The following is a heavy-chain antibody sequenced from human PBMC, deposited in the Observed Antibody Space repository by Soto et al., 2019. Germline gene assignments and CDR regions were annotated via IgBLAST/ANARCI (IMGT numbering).Heavy chain of an antibody. J-gene: IGHJ3*02. D-gene: IGHD2-21*01. CDR1: GYTFTSHY. V-gene: IGHV1-46*01. Sequence: QVQLVQSGAEVRKPGDSVRISCTAFGYTFTSHYIHWVRQAPGQGLDWVGIINSGGGTTTYAQNVQDRVTMTTDTSTSTVYMELRSLRSEDTAVYYCASAGEVDALDIWGQGTTVTVSS. CDR2: INSGGGTT. CDR3: ASAGEVDALDI.